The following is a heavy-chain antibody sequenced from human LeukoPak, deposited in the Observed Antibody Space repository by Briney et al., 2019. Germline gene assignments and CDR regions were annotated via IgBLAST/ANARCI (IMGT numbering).Heavy chain of an antibody. CDR3: AKWRWRQSEYED. D-gene: IGHD5-24*01. J-gene: IGHJ4*02. V-gene: IGHV3-7*01. CDR1: GSSFSDHW. CDR2: IKHDGSGK. Sequence: PGGSLRLSCEASGSSFSDHWMGWVRQAPGKGLECVANIKHDGSGKEYVDSVKGRFTISRDNAKNSVYLEMSSLRAEDTAVYYCAKWRWRQSEYEDWGQGTLVTVSS.